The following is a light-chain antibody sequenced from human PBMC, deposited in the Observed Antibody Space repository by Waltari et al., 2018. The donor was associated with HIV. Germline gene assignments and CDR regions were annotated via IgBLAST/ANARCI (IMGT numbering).Light chain of an antibody. CDR1: NIGIKS. J-gene: IGLJ3*02. V-gene: IGLV3-21*01. Sequence: SYVLTQPPSVSVAPGKTARITCGGDNIGIKSVHWYQQKPGQAPVLVVYDDSDRRYGVPERVSGSNSGDTATLTISRVGAGDEADYYCQVWDSFSDHWVFGGGTKLTVL. CDR2: DDS. CDR3: QVWDSFSDHWV.